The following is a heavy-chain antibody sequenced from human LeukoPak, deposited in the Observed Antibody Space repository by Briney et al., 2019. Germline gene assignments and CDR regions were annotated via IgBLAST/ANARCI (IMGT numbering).Heavy chain of an antibody. D-gene: IGHD3-10*01. J-gene: IGHJ4*01. V-gene: IGHV4-39*01. CDR3: ASRVYGLGSFNY. CDR1: GDSISSTSYY. CDR2: IYNSGTT. Sequence: PSETLSLTCTVSGDSISSTSYYWDWIRQPPGKGLEWIGSIYNSGTTCYNPSRKSRVTISVDTCKNQFSLKVSSVTAADKAVYYCASRVYGLGSFNYWGQGTLVTVSS.